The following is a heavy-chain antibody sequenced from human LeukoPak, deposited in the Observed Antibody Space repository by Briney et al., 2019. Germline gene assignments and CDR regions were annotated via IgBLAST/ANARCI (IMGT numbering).Heavy chain of an antibody. V-gene: IGHV4-4*07. CDR1: GGSISSYF. D-gene: IGHD3-10*01. J-gene: IGHJ4*02. Sequence: ASETLSLTCTVSGGSISSYFWSWIRQPAGKGLEWVGRIYTSGTTSYNASLKSRVTMSVDTSKNQFSLKLSSVTAADTAVYYCARDRGSGFDYWGQGTLVTVSS. CDR2: IYTSGTT. CDR3: ARDRGSGFDY.